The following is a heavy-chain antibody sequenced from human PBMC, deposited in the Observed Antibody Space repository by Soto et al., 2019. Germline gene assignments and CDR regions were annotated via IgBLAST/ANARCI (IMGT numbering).Heavy chain of an antibody. CDR3: ARHVCGWYYFDY. CDR2: IYYSGST. CDR1: GGSISSSSYY. V-gene: IGHV4-39*01. J-gene: IGHJ4*02. D-gene: IGHD6-19*01. Sequence: QLQLQESGPGLVKPSETLSLTCTVSGGSISSSSYYWGWIRQPPGKGLEWIGSIYYSGSTYYNPSLKSRVTISVDTSKNQFSLKLSSVTAADTAVYYCARHVCGWYYFDYWGQGTLVTVSS.